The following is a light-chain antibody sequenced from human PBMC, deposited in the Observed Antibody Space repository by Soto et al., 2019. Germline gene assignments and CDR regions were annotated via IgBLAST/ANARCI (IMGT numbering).Light chain of an antibody. CDR1: EVISTW. CDR3: QQYNSYWT. V-gene: IGKV1-5*03. CDR2: QAS. J-gene: IGKJ1*01. Sequence: IQMTQSPSTLSASVGDRVTITCRAREVISTWLAWYQQKPGSAPKLLIYQASTLVSGVPSRFSGSGSGTEFTLTISHLQPDDFGTYYCQQYNSYWTFGQGTKVEIK.